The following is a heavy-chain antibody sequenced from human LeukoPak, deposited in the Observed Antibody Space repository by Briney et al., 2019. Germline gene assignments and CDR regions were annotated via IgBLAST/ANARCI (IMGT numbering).Heavy chain of an antibody. CDR1: GFTFDDYA. CDR3: ARPPSGIAVAGTAAFDI. Sequence: GGSLRLSCAASGFTFDDYAMHWVRQAPGKGLEWVSGISWNSGSIGYADSVKGRFTISRDNAKNSLYLQMNSLRAEDTALYYCARPPSGIAVAGTAAFDIWGQRTMVTVSS. D-gene: IGHD6-13*01. J-gene: IGHJ3*02. CDR2: ISWNSGSI. V-gene: IGHV3-9*01.